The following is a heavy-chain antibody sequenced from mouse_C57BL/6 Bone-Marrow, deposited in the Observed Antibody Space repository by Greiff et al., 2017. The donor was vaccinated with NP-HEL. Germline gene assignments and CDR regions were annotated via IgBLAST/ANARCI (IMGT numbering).Heavy chain of an antibody. CDR1: GYTFTSYW. V-gene: IGHV1-69*01. Sequence: QVQLPQPGAELVMPGASVKLSCKASGYTFTSYWMHWVKQRPGQGLEWIGEIDPSDSYTNYSQKFKGKSTLTVDKSSSTAYMQLSSLTSEDSAVYYCARWAGYYPFAYWGQGTLVTVSA. CDR3: ARWAGYYPFAY. D-gene: IGHD2-3*01. J-gene: IGHJ3*01. CDR2: IDPSDSYT.